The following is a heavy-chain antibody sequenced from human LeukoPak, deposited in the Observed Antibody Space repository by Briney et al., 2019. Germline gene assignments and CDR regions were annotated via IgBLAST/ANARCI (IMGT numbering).Heavy chain of an antibody. CDR1: GGSFSGYL. J-gene: IGHJ5*02. V-gene: IGHV4-34*01. Sequence: PSETLSLTCAVYGGSFSGYLWTWIRQSPGKGLEWIGEITSGGNRNDNPSLKSRVAISVDTSKNQFSLKLSSVTAADTAVYYCARDRDDDPNSSWYRSGLNWFDPWGQGTLVTVSS. CDR2: ITSGGNR. CDR3: ARDRDDDPNSSWYRSGLNWFDP. D-gene: IGHD6-13*01.